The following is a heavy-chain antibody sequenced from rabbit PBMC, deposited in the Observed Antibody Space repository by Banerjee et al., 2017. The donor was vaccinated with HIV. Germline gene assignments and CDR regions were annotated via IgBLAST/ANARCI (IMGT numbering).Heavy chain of an antibody. CDR1: SSYY. CDR2: IYTGDGND. V-gene: IGHV1S40*01. J-gene: IGHJ4*01. CDR3: ARDVIAGDGYVINL. D-gene: IGHD6-1*01. Sequence: SSYYMCWVRQAPGKGLEWIGCIYTGDGNDYYANWAKGRFTISKTSSTTVTLQMTSLTAADTATYFCARDVIAGDGYVINLWGPGTLVTVS.